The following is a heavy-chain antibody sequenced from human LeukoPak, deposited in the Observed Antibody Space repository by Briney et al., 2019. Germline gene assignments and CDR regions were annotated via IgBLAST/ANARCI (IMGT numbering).Heavy chain of an antibody. J-gene: IGHJ4*02. V-gene: IGHV6-1*01. CDR2: TYYRSKWYN. CDR3: ARDLLGVAVAGTPFDY. D-gene: IGHD6-19*01. Sequence: SQTLSLTCAISGDSVSSNSAAWNWIRQSPSRGLKWLGRTYYRSKWYNDYAVPVKSRITINPDTSKNQFSLQLNSVTPEDTAVYYCARDLLGVAVAGTPFDYWGQGTLVTVSS. CDR1: GDSVSSNSAA.